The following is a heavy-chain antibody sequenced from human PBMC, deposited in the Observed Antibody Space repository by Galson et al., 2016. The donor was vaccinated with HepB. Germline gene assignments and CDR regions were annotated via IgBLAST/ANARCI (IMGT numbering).Heavy chain of an antibody. J-gene: IGHJ4*02. V-gene: IGHV3-53*01. Sequence: SLRLSCAASGFSVSTHYMTWFRQPPGKGLEWVSVVYSGGSRYYADSVRGRFTISKDTTTNTVYLQMNSLSAEDTAVYYCARDQGGGHRRASDFWGQGTLVTVSS. D-gene: IGHD2-15*01. CDR2: VYSGGSR. CDR1: GFSVSTHY. CDR3: ARDQGGGHRRASDF.